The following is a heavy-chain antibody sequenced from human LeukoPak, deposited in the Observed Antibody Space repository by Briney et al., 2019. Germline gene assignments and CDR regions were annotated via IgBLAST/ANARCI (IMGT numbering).Heavy chain of an antibody. CDR2: IYHDGNT. CDR3: ARMFRTVWELPYY. CDR1: GYSISSGYY. V-gene: IGHV4-38-2*02. D-gene: IGHD1-26*01. Sequence: SETLSLTCTVSGYSISSGYYWGWIRQPPGQGLEWIGNIYHDGNTYYNPSLKSRVTISVDTSKNQSSLRLSSVTAADTAVYYCARMFRTVWELPYYWGPGTLVTVSS. J-gene: IGHJ4*02.